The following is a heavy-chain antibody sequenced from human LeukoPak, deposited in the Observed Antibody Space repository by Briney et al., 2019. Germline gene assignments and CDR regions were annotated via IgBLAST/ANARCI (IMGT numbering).Heavy chain of an antibody. CDR2: IYYSGST. CDR1: GASISSYY. V-gene: IGHV4-59*01. Sequence: PSETLSLTCSVSGASISSYYWSWIRQPAGKGLEWIGFIYYSGSTTYNPSLKTRVTISVDTSKNQFSLKLTSVTAADTAVYCCARYGHYDILTGYFNSGAFDIWGQGTMVTVSS. D-gene: IGHD3-9*01. J-gene: IGHJ3*02. CDR3: ARYGHYDILTGYFNSGAFDI.